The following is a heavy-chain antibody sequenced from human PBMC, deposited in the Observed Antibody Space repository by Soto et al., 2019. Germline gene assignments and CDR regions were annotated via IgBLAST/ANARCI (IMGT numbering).Heavy chain of an antibody. V-gene: IGHV4-4*02. D-gene: IGHD3-9*01. CDR2: IYQNGGT. CDR1: GGSISSSTW. J-gene: IGHJ3*02. CDR3: ASPWWSFLTGRADALDI. Sequence: QVQLQESGPGLVKPSGTLSLTCAVSGGSISSSTWWSWVRQPPGKGLERVGEIYQNGGTNYSPSLRSRVTQSVDKSKNQFSLRLNAVTAADTAVYDCASPWWSFLTGRADALDIWGQGTMVTVSS.